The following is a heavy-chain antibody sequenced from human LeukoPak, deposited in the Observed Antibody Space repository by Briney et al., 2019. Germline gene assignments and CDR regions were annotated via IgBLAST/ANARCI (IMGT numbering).Heavy chain of an antibody. CDR2: ISSDGVEK. D-gene: IGHD3-9*01. Sequence: PGGSLRLSCEASGFTFSHYGIHWVRQTPGKGLEWVAAISSDGVEKHYADSVKGRFTISRDNSKGTLYLQMNSLRAEDTALYYCAREGHYDILTGYSPVEYYFYYMDVWGKGTTVTVSS. CDR1: GFTFSHYG. V-gene: IGHV3-30*04. J-gene: IGHJ6*03. CDR3: AREGHYDILTGYSPVEYYFYYMDV.